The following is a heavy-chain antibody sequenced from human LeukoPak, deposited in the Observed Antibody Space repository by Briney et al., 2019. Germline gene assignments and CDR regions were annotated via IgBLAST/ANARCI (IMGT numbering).Heavy chain of an antibody. CDR1: GITFGTYA. J-gene: IGHJ4*02. CDR2: IHSSGDKT. V-gene: IGHV3-23*01. CDR3: AKESGGDWGYFEY. Sequence: PGGSLRLSCAASGITFGTYAMTWVRQAPGKGLEWVSSIHSSGDKTFYSDSVRGRFTISRDNSKSTVYLQMNSLRADDTALYYCAKESGGDWGYFEYWGQGILVTVSS. D-gene: IGHD2-21*01.